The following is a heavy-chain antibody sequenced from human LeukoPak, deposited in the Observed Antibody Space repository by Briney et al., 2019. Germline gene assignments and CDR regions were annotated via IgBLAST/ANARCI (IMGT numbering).Heavy chain of an antibody. J-gene: IGHJ3*02. CDR2: INQDGSEK. V-gene: IGHV3-7*01. D-gene: IGHD3-10*01. CDR3: AIDRGGSASHGFDALDI. CDR1: AFTFSNYW. Sequence: GGSLRLSCAAAAFTFSNYWMNWVRQAPGKGLEWVAYINQDGSEKSYVDSVKGRFTISRDNAKNSLHLQMNSLRAEDTAVYYWAIDRGGSASHGFDALDIWGQGTMVTVSS.